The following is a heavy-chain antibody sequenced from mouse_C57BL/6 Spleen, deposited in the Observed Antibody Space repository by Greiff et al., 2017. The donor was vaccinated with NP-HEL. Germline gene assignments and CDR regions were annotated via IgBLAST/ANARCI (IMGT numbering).Heavy chain of an antibody. D-gene: IGHD1-1*01. Sequence: QVHVKQPGAELVKPGASVKLSCKASGYTFTSYWMHWVKQRPGQGLEWIGMILPNSGSNNYNEKCKSKATLTVDKSTSTAYMQLSSLTSEDSSFYYCAVYYGSSYSFAYWGQGTLVTVSA. CDR2: ILPNSGSN. CDR3: AVYYGSSYSFAY. CDR1: GYTFTSYW. V-gene: IGHV1-64*01. J-gene: IGHJ3*01.